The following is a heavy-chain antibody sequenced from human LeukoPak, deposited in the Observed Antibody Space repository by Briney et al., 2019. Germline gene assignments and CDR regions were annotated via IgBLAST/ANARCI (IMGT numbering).Heavy chain of an antibody. CDR1: GGSFSDYY. V-gene: IGHV4-34*01. CDR3: ARVGEYYYGSGSYSTRRRLNWFDP. J-gene: IGHJ5*02. Sequence: SETLSLTCAVYGGSFSDYYWSWIRQPPGKGLEWIGEINHSGSTNYNPSLKSRVTISVDTSKNQFSLKLSSVTAADTAVYYCARVGEYYYGSGSYSTRRRLNWFDPWGQGTLVTVSS. D-gene: IGHD3-10*01. CDR2: INHSGST.